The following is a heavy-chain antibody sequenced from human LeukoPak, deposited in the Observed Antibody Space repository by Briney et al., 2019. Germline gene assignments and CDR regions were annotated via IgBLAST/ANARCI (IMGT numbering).Heavy chain of an antibody. D-gene: IGHD6-19*01. J-gene: IGHJ3*02. CDR1: GGSISSYY. CDR2: VYTSGST. Sequence: SETLSLSCTVSGGSISSYYRSWIRQPAGKGLEWIGRVYTSGSTNYNPSLKGRVTISVDKSKNQFSLKLSSVTAADTAVYYCARDGHSSGWFDAFDIWGQGTLGTVSS. CDR3: ARDGHSSGWFDAFDI. V-gene: IGHV4-4*07.